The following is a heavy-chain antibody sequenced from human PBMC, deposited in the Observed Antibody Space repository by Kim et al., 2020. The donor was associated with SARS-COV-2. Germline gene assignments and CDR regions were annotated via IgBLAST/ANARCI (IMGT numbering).Heavy chain of an antibody. D-gene: IGHD3-16*01. CDR3: ARDLTGDYRVDV. J-gene: IGHJ6*02. CDR2: VSGYNDNT. CDR1: GYTFTKYG. V-gene: IGHV1-18*01. Sequence: ASVKVSCKASGYTFTKYGISWVRQAPGQGLEWMGWVSGYNDNTNYAQKIQGRVTMTTDTSTSTAYMDLRSQRSDDTAVYYCARDLTGDYRVDVWGRGTTVTVSS.